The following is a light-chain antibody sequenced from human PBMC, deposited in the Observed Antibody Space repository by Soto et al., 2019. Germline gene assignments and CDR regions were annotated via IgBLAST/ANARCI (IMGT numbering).Light chain of an antibody. J-gene: IGLJ3*02. V-gene: IGLV2-14*01. CDR2: EVS. Sequence: QSALTQPASVSGSPGQSITISCTGTSSDVGGYNYVSWYQQHPGKAPKLMIYEVSNRPSGVSNRFSGSKSGNTASLTISGLQAEDEADYYCSSYTSSSINWVFGGGTKVTVL. CDR3: SSYTSSSINWV. CDR1: SSDVGGYNY.